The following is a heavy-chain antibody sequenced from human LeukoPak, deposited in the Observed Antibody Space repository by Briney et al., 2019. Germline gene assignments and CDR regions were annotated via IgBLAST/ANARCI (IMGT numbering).Heavy chain of an antibody. D-gene: IGHD2-21*02. V-gene: IGHV3-64D*06. CDR3: ARPVSGGDSRYFDL. J-gene: IGHJ2*01. CDR1: GFTFSSYA. CDR2: ITSNGGST. Sequence: GGSLRLSCSASGFTFSSYAMNWVRQAPGKGLEYVSAITSNGGSTYYADSVKGRFTISRDNSKNTLYLQMSSLRVEDTAVYYCARPVSGGDSRYFDLWGRGTLVTVSS.